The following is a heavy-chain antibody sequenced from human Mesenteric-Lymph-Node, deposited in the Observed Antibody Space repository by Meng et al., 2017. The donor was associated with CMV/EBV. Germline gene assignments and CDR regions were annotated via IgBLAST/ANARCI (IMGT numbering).Heavy chain of an antibody. V-gene: IGHV3-23*01. CDR1: GFTFSGYA. D-gene: IGHD6-19*01. CDR3: AKERVEWLAYYGMDV. J-gene: IGHJ6*01. CDR2: ISGSGGST. Sequence: GESLKISCAASGFTFSGYAMSWVRQAPGKGLEWVSAISGSGGSTYYADTVKGRFTISRDNSKNTLYLQMNSLRAEDTAVYFCAKERVEWLAYYGMDVWGQGTTVTVSS.